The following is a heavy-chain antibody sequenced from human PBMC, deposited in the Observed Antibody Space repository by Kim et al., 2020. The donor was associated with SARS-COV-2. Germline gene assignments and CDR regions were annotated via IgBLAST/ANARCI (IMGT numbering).Heavy chain of an antibody. CDR1: GGSINDYH. CDR2: IHYTGST. D-gene: IGHD6-13*01. V-gene: IGHV4-59*01. CDR3: ATIAAGGTS. J-gene: IGHJ4*02. Sequence: SETLSLTCSVSGGSINDYHWSWIRQPPGKGLEWIGNIHYTGSTYYIPSLRSRVTISLDTSKKQFSMKVRSVTAADTAVYYCATIAAGGTSWGQGTLVTV.